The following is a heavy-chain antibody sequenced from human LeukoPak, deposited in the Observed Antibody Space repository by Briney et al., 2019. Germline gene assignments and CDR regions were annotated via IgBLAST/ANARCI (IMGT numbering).Heavy chain of an antibody. V-gene: IGHV1-46*01. J-gene: IGHJ3*02. CDR3: AREGRWHIVVVTAPSDAFDI. CDR1: GYTFTSYY. CDR2: INPSGGST. D-gene: IGHD2-21*02. Sequence: ASVKVSCKASGYTFTSYYMHWVRQAPGQGLEGMGIINPSGGSTSYAQKFQGRVTMTRDTSTSTVYMELSSLRSEDTAVYYCAREGRWHIVVVTAPSDAFDIWGQGTMVTVSS.